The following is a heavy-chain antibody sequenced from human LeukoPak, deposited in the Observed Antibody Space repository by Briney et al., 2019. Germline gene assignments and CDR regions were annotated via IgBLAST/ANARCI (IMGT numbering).Heavy chain of an antibody. V-gene: IGHV4-61*01. CDR3: ARDSPYSSSWYAARY. J-gene: IGHJ4*02. Sequence: SSETLSLTCTVSGGSVSSGSCYWSWIRQPPGKGLEWIGYIYYSGSTNYNPSLKSRVTISVDTSKNQFSLKLSSVTAADTAVYYCARDSPYSSSWYAARYWGQGTLVTVSS. D-gene: IGHD6-13*01. CDR1: GGSVSSGSCY. CDR2: IYYSGST.